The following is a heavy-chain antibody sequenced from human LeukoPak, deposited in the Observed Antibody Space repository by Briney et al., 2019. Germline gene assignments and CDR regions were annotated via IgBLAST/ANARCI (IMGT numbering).Heavy chain of an antibody. CDR1: GASISSSY. Sequence: PSETLSLTCPVSGASISSSYWSWIRQPPGKGLEWIGYIDHSGSSDYNPSLKSRVTMSVDTSKSQFSLKVSSVTAADTAVYYCARGRNWFDPWGQGTPVTVSS. V-gene: IGHV4-59*01. CDR2: IDHSGSS. J-gene: IGHJ5*02. CDR3: ARGRNWFDP.